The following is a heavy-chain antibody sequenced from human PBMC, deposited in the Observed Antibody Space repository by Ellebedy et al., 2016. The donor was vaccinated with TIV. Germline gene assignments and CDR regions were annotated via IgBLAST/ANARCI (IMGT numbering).Heavy chain of an antibody. Sequence: AASVEVSCKTSGYIFTTYAISWVRQAPGQGLEWMGWINTYNGNTEYAQKIQGRVTVTTDTSTSTVYMELRSLRSDDTAVYYCARGLYWGQGTLVTVSS. J-gene: IGHJ4*02. CDR3: ARGLY. CDR1: GYIFTTYA. CDR2: INTYNGNT. V-gene: IGHV1-18*01.